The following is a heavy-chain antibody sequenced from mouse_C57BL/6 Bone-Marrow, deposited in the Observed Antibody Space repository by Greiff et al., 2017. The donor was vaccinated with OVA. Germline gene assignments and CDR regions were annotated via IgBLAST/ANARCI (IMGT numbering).Heavy chain of an antibody. CDR1: GYTFTSYW. CDR3: ARGWLLPAWVAY. J-gene: IGHJ3*01. Sequence: QVQLQQPGAELVKPGASVKMSCKASGYTFTSYWITWVKQRPGQGLEWIGDIYPGSGSTNYNEKFKSKATLTVDTSSSTAYMQLSSLTSEDSAVYYCARGWLLPAWVAYWGQGTLVTVSA. V-gene: IGHV1-55*01. D-gene: IGHD2-3*01. CDR2: IYPGSGST.